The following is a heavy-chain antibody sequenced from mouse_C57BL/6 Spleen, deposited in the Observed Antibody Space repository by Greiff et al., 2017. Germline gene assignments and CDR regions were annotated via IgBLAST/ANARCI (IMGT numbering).Heavy chain of an antibody. Sequence: EVQRVESGGGLVQPKGSLKLSCAASGFTFNTYAMPWVRQAPGKGLEWVARIRSKSSNYATYYADSVKDRFTISRDASQSMLYLQRNNLKTEDTAMYYCGREGNSWYVDVWGTGTTVTVSS. CDR1: GFTFNTYA. V-gene: IGHV10-3*01. CDR3: GREGNSWYVDV. J-gene: IGHJ1*03. CDR2: IRSKSSNYAT.